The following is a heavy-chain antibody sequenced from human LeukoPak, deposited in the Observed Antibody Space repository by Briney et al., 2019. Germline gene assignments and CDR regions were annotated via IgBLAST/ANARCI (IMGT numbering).Heavy chain of an antibody. CDR3: ARDHSSGWCLGY. CDR2: INWNGGST. D-gene: IGHD6-19*01. CDR1: GFTFDDYG. J-gene: IGHJ4*02. V-gene: IGHV3-20*04. Sequence: SGGSLRLSCAASGFTFDDYGMSWVRQAPGKGLEWVSGINWNGGSTGYADSVKGRFTISRDNAKNSLYLQMNSLRAEDTALYYCARDHSSGWCLGYWGQGTLVTVSS.